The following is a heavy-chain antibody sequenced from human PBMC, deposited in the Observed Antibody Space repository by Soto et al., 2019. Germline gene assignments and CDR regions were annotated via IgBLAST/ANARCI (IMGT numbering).Heavy chain of an antibody. V-gene: IGHV4-4*02. J-gene: IGHJ6*02. D-gene: IGHD3-16*02. CDR3: AGYRGFYGYYYYYGMDV. CDR1: GCSISSSNW. Sequence: QVQLQESGPGLVKPSGTLSLTCAVSGCSISSSNWWRWVHQPPGKGLEWIGEIYHSGSTNYNPSLKSRVTISVDKSKNQFSLKLSAVTAADTAVYYCAGYRGFYGYYYYYGMDVWGQGTTVTVSS. CDR2: IYHSGST.